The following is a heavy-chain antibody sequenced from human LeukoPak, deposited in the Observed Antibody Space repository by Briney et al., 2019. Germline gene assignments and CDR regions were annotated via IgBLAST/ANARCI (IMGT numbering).Heavy chain of an antibody. Sequence: GGSLRLSCAPSGFTFSRHWMSWVRQAPGKGPGWVANIKQDGSERYYVVSVKGRFTPSTDNARTSLYLQMNSLRAEDTAVYYCARDGGHSTDFDYWGQGTLVTVSS. CDR3: ARDGGHSTDFDY. J-gene: IGHJ4*02. CDR1: GFTFSRHW. D-gene: IGHD2/OR15-2a*01. CDR2: IKQDGSER. V-gene: IGHV3-7*01.